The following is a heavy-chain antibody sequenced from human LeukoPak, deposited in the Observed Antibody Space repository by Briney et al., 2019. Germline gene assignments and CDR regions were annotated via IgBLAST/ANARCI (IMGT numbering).Heavy chain of an antibody. CDR1: GYTFTSYD. J-gene: IGHJ1*01. V-gene: IGHV1-8*03. CDR3: ARVLQADDFWSGYSPQYFQN. CDR2: MNPNSGNT. Sequence: GASVKVSCKASGYTFTSYDINWVRQATGQGLEWMGWMNPNSGNTGYAQKFQGRVTITRNTSISTAYMELSSLRSEDTAIYYCARVLQADDFWSGYSPQYFQNWGQGTLVTVSS. D-gene: IGHD3-3*01.